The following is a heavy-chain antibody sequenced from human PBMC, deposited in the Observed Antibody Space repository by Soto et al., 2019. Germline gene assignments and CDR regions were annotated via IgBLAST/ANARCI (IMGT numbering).Heavy chain of an antibody. J-gene: IGHJ4*02. V-gene: IGHV4-4*02. CDR2: NYHSGST. CDR3: ARHIAVSGTRGFDS. D-gene: IGHD6-19*01. Sequence: QVQLQESGPGLMKPSGTLSLTCAVSGGYFSTNSWSWVRQPPGKGLEWIGENYHSGSTNYNPSLKNRVTMSVDKSQNHLSLNLNSVTAADTAVYYCARHIAVSGTRGFDSWGQGTLVTVSS. CDR1: GGYFSTNS.